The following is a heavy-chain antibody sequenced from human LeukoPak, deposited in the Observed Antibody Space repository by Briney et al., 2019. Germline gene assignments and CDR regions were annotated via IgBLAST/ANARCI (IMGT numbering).Heavy chain of an antibody. CDR2: INPNSGGT. CDR1: GYTFTDYY. CDR3: ARTYSSSPADYFDY. J-gene: IGHJ4*02. Sequence: ASVKVSCKASGYTFTDYYMHWVRQPPGQGLEWMGWINPNSGGTNYAQKFQGRVTMTRDTSISTAYMELSRLTSDDTAMYYCARTYSSSPADYFDYWGQGTLVTVSS. D-gene: IGHD6-6*01. V-gene: IGHV1-2*02.